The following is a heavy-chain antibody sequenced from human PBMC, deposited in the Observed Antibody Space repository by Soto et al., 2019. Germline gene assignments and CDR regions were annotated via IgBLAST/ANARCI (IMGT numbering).Heavy chain of an antibody. J-gene: IGHJ6*02. CDR1: GFTFSSYA. CDR3: VTDRGWGSKIGVNGMDV. D-gene: IGHD3-16*01. V-gene: IGHV3-64D*06. Sequence: GGSLRLSGSASGFTFSSYAMHWVRQAPGKGLEYVSAISSNGGSTYCADSVKGRFTISRDNAKNTLYLQISSLKAEDTAVYYCVTDRGWGSKIGVNGMDVWGQGTTVPVYS. CDR2: ISSNGGST.